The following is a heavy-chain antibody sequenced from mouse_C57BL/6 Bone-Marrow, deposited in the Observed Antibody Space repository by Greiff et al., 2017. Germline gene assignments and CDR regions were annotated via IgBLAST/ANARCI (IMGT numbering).Heavy chain of an antibody. Sequence: QVQLQQSGAELMKPGASVKLSCKATGYTFTGYWIAWVKQRPGHGLEWIGEILPGSGSTNYNEKFKGKATFTADTSSNTAYMQLSSLTTEDSAIYYCASYPRWLLRYYALDYWGQGTSVTVSS. J-gene: IGHJ4*01. CDR2: ILPGSGST. CDR1: GYTFTGYW. D-gene: IGHD2-3*01. CDR3: ASYPRWLLRYYALDY. V-gene: IGHV1-9*01.